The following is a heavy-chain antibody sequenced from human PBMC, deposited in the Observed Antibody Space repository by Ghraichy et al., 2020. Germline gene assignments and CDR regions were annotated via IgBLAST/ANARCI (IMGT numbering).Heavy chain of an antibody. J-gene: IGHJ4*02. V-gene: IGHV3-66*01. CDR1: GFTVSSNY. D-gene: IGHD5-12*01. CDR3: AAWGIVTTTGFDY. Sequence: SCAASGFTVSSNYMSWVRQAPGKGLECVSVIYSSGRTYHADSVKGRFTISRDNSKNTLYLQMNSLRVEDTAVYYCAAWGIVTTTGFDYWGQGTLVTVSS. CDR2: IYSSGRT.